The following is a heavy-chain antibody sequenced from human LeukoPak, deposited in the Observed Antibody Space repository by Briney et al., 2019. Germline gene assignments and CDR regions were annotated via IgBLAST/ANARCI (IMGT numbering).Heavy chain of an antibody. V-gene: IGHV1-18*04. CDR1: GYSFTSYG. D-gene: IGHD6-13*01. Sequence: ASVKVSCKASGYSFTSYGFSWVRQAPGQGLEWMGWVSAYDGDTNYAQKVQGRVTMTTDTSTSTAYMELRSLRSNDTAVYYCARIAQQHLARHFDFWGQGTLVTVSS. CDR2: VSAYDGDT. CDR3: ARIAQQHLARHFDF. J-gene: IGHJ4*02.